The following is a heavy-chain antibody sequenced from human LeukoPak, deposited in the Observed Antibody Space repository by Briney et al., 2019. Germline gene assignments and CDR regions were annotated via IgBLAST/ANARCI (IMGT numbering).Heavy chain of an antibody. J-gene: IGHJ5*02. CDR1: GGSISSSSYY. Sequence: SETLSLTCTVSGGSISSSSYYWGWIRQPPGKGLEWIGSIYYSGSTYYNPSLKSRVTISVDTSKNQFSLKLSSVTAADTAVYYCARGYGFWSDLGDIYQVGNWFDPWGQGTLVTVSS. V-gene: IGHV4-39*01. CDR2: IYYSGST. D-gene: IGHD3-3*01. CDR3: ARGYGFWSDLGDIYQVGNWFDP.